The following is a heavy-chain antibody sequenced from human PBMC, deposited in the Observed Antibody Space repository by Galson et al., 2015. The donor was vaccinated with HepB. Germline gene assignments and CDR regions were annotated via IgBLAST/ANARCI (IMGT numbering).Heavy chain of an antibody. D-gene: IGHD3-10*01. V-gene: IGHV3-23*01. J-gene: IGHJ3*02. CDR1: GFTFSSYA. CDR3: AKARGYYYAFDI. Sequence: SLRLSCAASGFTFSSYAMSWVRQAPGKGLEWVSAISGSGGSTYYADSVKGRFTISRDNSKNTLYLQMNSLRAEDTAVYYCAKARGYYYAFDIWGQGTMVTVSS. CDR2: ISGSGGST.